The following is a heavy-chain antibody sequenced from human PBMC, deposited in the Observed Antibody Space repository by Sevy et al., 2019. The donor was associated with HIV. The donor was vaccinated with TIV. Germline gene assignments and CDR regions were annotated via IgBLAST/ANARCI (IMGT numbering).Heavy chain of an antibody. J-gene: IGHJ2*01. CDR3: TTKSDFWSGYQYFDL. CDR1: GLTFSRAW. D-gene: IGHD3-3*01. CDR2: IKGKTDGGTT. Sequence: GGSLRLSCATSGLTFSRAWMTWVRQAPGKGLEWVGRIKGKTDGGTTDYAAPVKGSFTISRDESKNTVYLQINSLKTEETAVYYCTTKSDFWSGYQYFDLWGRGTLVTVSS. V-gene: IGHV3-15*01.